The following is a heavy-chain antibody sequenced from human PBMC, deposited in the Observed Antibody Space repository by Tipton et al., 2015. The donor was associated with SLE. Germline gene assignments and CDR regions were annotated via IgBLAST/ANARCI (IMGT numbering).Heavy chain of an antibody. CDR1: GFTFSFYG. D-gene: IGHD2-15*01. Sequence: SLRLSCAASGFTFSFYGMHWVRQAPGKGLEWVAVIWYDGSNKYYADSVKGRFTISRDNSKNTLYLQMNSLRVEDTAVYYCARDIGGCSGGSCYWDWGQGTLVTVSS. V-gene: IGHV3-33*01. J-gene: IGHJ4*02. CDR3: ARDIGGCSGGSCYWD. CDR2: IWYDGSNK.